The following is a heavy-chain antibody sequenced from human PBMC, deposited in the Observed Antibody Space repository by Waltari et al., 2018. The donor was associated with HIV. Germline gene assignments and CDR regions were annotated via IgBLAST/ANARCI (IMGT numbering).Heavy chain of an antibody. CDR3: ARNFLGHLDWLVFDP. CDR2: INGDNGNT. V-gene: IGHV1-3*01. CDR1: GYSFTRYA. Sequence: QVHLVQSGAEVKRPGASVKVSCKASGYSFTRYAMHWVRQAPGQRLEWMGWINGDNGNTKYSQRFQDRVTITRDTSANTFFMELRSLTSEDTAVYYCARNFLGHLDWLVFDPWGQGTRVTVSS. D-gene: IGHD3-9*01. J-gene: IGHJ5*02.